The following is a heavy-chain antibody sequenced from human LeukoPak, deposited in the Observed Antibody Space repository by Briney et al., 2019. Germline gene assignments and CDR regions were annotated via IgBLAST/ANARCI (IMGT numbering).Heavy chain of an antibody. Sequence: ASVKVSCKAPGYTFTSYYMHWVRQAPGQGLEWMGIINPSGGSTRYAQKFQGRVTMTRDTSTSTVYMELSSLRSEDTAVYYCARPSFLYYFDYWGQGTLVTVSS. CDR2: INPSGGST. V-gene: IGHV1-46*01. CDR3: ARPSFLYYFDY. CDR1: GYTFTSYY. J-gene: IGHJ4*02.